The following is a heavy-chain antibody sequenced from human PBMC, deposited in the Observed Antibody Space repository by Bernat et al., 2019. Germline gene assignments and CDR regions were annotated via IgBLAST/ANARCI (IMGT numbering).Heavy chain of an antibody. Sequence: VQLVESGGGLVKPGGSLRLSCAASGFTFSDYYMSWIRQAPGKGLEWVSAISGSGGSTYYADSVKGRFTISRDNSKNTLYLQMNSLRAEDTAVYYCAKAPGVVPAATFDYWGQGTLVTVSS. CDR3: AKAPGVVPAATFDY. V-gene: IGHV3-23*04. CDR2: ISGSGGST. D-gene: IGHD2-2*01. J-gene: IGHJ4*02. CDR1: GFTFSDYY.